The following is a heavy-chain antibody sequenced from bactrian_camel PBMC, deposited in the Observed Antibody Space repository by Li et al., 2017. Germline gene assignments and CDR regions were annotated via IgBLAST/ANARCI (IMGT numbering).Heavy chain of an antibody. CDR3: ATALAG. CDR1: DYRMSGAC. V-gene: IGHV3-2*01. J-gene: IGHJ4*01. Sequence: HVQLVESGGGLVEVGGSLRLSCAASDYRMSGACMGWFRQAPGKGLEWVSSIVSDGSNTYYADSVKGRFTISRDNAKNAVYLQMNSLKSEDTALYYCATALAGWGQGTQVTVS. CDR2: IVSDGSNT.